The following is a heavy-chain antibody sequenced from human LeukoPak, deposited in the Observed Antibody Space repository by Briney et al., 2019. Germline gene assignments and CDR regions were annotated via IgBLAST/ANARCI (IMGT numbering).Heavy chain of an antibody. CDR3: VRGVWRVGAASNWFDP. Sequence: AGGSLRLSCAASGFTFNNYWMHWVRQAPGKGPVWVSNIKSDGSGTGYADSVKGRFSISRDNANNRLDLQMNSLRVEDTAVYYCVRGVWRVGAASNWFDPWGQGTLVTVSS. D-gene: IGHD1-26*01. CDR2: IKSDGSGT. V-gene: IGHV3-74*01. J-gene: IGHJ5*02. CDR1: GFTFNNYW.